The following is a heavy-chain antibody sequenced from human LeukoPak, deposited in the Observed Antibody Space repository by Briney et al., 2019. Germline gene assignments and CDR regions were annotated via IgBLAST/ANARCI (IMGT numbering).Heavy chain of an antibody. D-gene: IGHD6-19*01. CDR3: AKDVVRIAVAGTAIDY. J-gene: IGHJ4*02. Sequence: PGGSLRLSCAASGFTFSSYGMHWVRQAPGKGLEWVAFIRYDGSNKYYADSVKGRFTISRDNSKNTLYLQMNSLRAEDTAVYYCAKDVVRIAVAGTAIDYRGQGTLVTVSS. V-gene: IGHV3-30*02. CDR1: GFTFSSYG. CDR2: IRYDGSNK.